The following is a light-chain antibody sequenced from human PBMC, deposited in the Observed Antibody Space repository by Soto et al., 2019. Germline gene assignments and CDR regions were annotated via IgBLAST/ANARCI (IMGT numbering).Light chain of an antibody. J-gene: IGKJ1*01. CDR3: QQYDSSPWT. V-gene: IGKV3-20*01. Sequence: EIVLTQSPATLSLSPGERATLSCRASQSVSSSYLAWYQQKPGQAPRPLIYGASSRAIGIPDRFSGSGSGTDFTLTISRLEPEDFAVYYCQQYDSSPWTFGQGTKVDIK. CDR1: QSVSSSY. CDR2: GAS.